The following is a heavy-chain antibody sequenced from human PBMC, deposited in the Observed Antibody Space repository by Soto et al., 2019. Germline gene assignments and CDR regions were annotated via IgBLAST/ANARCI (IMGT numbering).Heavy chain of an antibody. D-gene: IGHD7-27*01. V-gene: IGHV3-21*01. J-gene: IGHJ4*02. CDR1: GFTFSSYS. CDR2: IISSSSYI. CDR3: ARVMGPPLRTGDRYYFDY. Sequence: GGSLRLSCAASGFTFSSYSMNWVRRPPGKGLEWVSSIISSSSYIYYADSVNGRFTIARDNAKNSLYLQMNSLRAEDTAVYYCARVMGPPLRTGDRYYFDYWGQGTLVTVSS.